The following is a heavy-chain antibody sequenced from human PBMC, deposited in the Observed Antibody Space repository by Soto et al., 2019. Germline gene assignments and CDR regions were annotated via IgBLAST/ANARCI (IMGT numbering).Heavy chain of an antibody. Sequence: TRSPTRPFSGAPSLTYSWNGSRQPPEKGLEWIVFIYYTGSTSYNPSLTSRATISLDTSKSQVSLKLNSVTATDTAVYYCAGAGCESLTDYYKQKRSVDYWGRGTRVP. CDR2: IYYTGST. CDR3: AGAGCESLTDYYKQKRSVDY. D-gene: IGHD3-9*01. J-gene: IGHJ4*02. V-gene: IGHV4-59*01. CDR1: GAPSLTYS.